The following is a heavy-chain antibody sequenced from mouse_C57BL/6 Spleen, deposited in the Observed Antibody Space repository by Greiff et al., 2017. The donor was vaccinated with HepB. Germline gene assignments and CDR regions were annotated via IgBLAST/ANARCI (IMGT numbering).Heavy chain of an antibody. CDR2: ISYDGSN. J-gene: IGHJ3*01. CDR3: ARPGDYTWFAY. Sequence: DVHLVESGPGLVKPSQSLSLTCSVTGYSITSGYYWNWIRQFPGNKLEWMGYISYDGSNNYNPSLKNRISITRDTSKNQFFLKLNSVTTEDTATYYCARPGDYTWFAYWGQGTLVTVSA. CDR1: GYSITSGYY. V-gene: IGHV3-6*01. D-gene: IGHD2-4*01.